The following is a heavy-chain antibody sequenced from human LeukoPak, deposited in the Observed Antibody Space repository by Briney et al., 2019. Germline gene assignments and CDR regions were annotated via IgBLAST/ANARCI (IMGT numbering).Heavy chain of an antibody. CDR3: AKDLYDSSGFDY. CDR2: ISWNSGSI. CDR1: GFTFDDYA. Sequence: GRSLRLSCAASGFTFDDYAMHWVRQAPGRGLEWVSGISWNSGSIGYADSVKGRFTISRDNAKNSLYLQMNSLRAEDTALYYCAKDLYDSSGFDYWGQGTLATVSS. D-gene: IGHD3-22*01. J-gene: IGHJ4*02. V-gene: IGHV3-9*01.